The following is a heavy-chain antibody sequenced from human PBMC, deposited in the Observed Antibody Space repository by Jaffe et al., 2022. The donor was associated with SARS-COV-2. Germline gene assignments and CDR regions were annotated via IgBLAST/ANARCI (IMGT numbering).Heavy chain of an antibody. J-gene: IGHJ3*02. CDR1: GGTFSSYG. D-gene: IGHD3-22*01. V-gene: IGHV1-69*01. CDR2: ILPIFGPP. CDR3: VRAKEHYYDSSGYLSAFDI. Sequence: QVQLVQSGAEVKKPGSSVKVSCKASGGTFSSYGITWVRQAPGQGLEWMGGILPIFGPPNYAQKFQGRVTIAADESTSTAYMELSSLRSEDTAVYYCVRAKEHYYDSSGYLSAFDIWGQGTMVTVSS.